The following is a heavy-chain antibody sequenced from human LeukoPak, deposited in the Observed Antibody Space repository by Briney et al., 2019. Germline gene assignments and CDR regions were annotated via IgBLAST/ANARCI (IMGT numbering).Heavy chain of an antibody. CDR1: GASITSTANS. CDR2: FNYGETT. V-gene: IGHV4-39*01. D-gene: IGHD6-19*01. CDR3: SRLVVAGLSVDL. J-gene: IGHJ2*01. Sequence: PSGTLSLTCTVSGASITSTANSWGWIRQPPGGGREWLGCFNYGETTYYNPSLKTRVTISVDTSMNQFCLRLTSVTAADTALYYCSRLVVAGLSVDLWGRGTLVTVSS.